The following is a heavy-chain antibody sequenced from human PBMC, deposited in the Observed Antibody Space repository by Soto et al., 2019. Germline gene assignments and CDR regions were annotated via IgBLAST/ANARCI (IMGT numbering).Heavy chain of an antibody. CDR1: GGSIVNNY. V-gene: IGHV4-59*01. CDR3: ASVAGFFEWHGYFDP. CDR2: IHHTGAT. Sequence: SETLSLTCSVSGGSIVNNYWTWIWKCPGKGLEWVGHIHHTGATKYNPSLKSRFTMSIDTSTNEFSLKLDSVTAADTAIYYCASVAGFFEWHGYFDPWGWGTLVTVSS. J-gene: IGHJ5*02. D-gene: IGHD3-3*01.